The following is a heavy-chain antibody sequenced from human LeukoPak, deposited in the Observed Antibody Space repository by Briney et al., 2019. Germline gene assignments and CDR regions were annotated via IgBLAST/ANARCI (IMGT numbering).Heavy chain of an antibody. CDR2: IYPGASDT. Sequence: GESLKISCKGSGYSVTSYWIGWGRQMPGKGLEWMGIIYPGASDTRYSPSFQGQVTISADKSISTAYLQWSGLKASDTAMCYCARLTTSSGWCDYWGQGTLVTVSS. CDR1: GYSVTSYW. J-gene: IGHJ4*02. V-gene: IGHV5-51*01. CDR3: ARLTTSSGWCDY. D-gene: IGHD6-19*01.